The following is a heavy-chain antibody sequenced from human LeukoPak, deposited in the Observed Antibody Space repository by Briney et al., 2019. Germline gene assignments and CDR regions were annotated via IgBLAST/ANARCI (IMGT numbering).Heavy chain of an antibody. V-gene: IGHV4-34*01. CDR1: GGSFSGYY. Sequence: SETLSLTCAVYGGSFSGYYWSWIRQPPGKGLEWIGGINHSGSTNYNPSLKSRVTISVDTSKNQFSLKLSSVTAADTAVYYCAKGGYKYDSSGHNYFDYWGQGTLVTVSS. J-gene: IGHJ4*02. CDR2: INHSGST. CDR3: AKGGYKYDSSGHNYFDY. D-gene: IGHD3-22*01.